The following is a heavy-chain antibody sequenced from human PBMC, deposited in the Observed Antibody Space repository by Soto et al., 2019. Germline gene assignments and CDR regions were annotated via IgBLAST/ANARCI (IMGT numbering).Heavy chain of an antibody. J-gene: IGHJ6*02. V-gene: IGHV1-69*01. CDR2: IIPIFGTA. D-gene: IGHD3-10*01. Sequence: QVQLVQSGAEVKKPGSSVKVSCKASGGTFSSYAISWVRQAPGPGLEWMGGIIPIFGTANYAQKFQGRVTITADESTSTAYMELGSLRSEDTAVYYCARPQGYYGSGNWFYYYGMDVWGQGTTVTVSS. CDR3: ARPQGYYGSGNWFYYYGMDV. CDR1: GGTFSSYA.